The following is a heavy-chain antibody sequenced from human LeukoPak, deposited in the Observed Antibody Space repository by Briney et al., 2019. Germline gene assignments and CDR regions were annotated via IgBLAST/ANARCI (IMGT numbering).Heavy chain of an antibody. CDR2: ISGSGGST. CDR3: AKDPYYDSSGYYHWDY. V-gene: IGHV3-23*01. Sequence: PGGPLRLSCAASGFTFSSYAMSWVRQAPGKGLEWVSAISGSGGSTYYADSVKGRFTISRDNSKNTLYLQMNSLRAEDTAVYYCAKDPYYDSSGYYHWDYWGQGTLVTVSS. CDR1: GFTFSSYA. J-gene: IGHJ4*02. D-gene: IGHD3-22*01.